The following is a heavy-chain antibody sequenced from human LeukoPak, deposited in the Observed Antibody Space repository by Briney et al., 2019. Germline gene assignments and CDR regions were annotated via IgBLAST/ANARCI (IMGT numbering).Heavy chain of an antibody. J-gene: IGHJ4*02. CDR1: GFTFSSYA. CDR2: ISYDGSNK. CDR3: ARDVLR. V-gene: IGHV3-30-3*01. D-gene: IGHD3-10*02. Sequence: PGRSLRLSCAASGFTFSSYAMHWVRQAPGKGLEWVAVISYDGSNKYYADSVKGRFTISRDNSKNTLYLQMNSLRAEDTAVYYCARDVLRGGQGTLVTVSS.